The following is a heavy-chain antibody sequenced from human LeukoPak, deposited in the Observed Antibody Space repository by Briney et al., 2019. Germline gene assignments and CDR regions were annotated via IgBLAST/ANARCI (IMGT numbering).Heavy chain of an antibody. CDR2: IFHSGST. CDR1: GGSISSGDSY. J-gene: IGHJ4*02. V-gene: IGHV4-30-4*01. Sequence: SETLSLTCTVSGGSISSGDSYWIWIRQPPGKGLEWIGYIFHSGSTFYNPSLKSRITMSVDTSKNQFSLKLSSGAAADTAVDYCARHGPSIAAAGTPVFGYWGQGTLVTVSS. D-gene: IGHD6-13*01. CDR3: ARHGPSIAAAGTPVFGY.